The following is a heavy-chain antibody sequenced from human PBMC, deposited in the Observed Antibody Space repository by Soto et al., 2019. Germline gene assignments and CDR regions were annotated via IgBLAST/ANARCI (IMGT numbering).Heavy chain of an antibody. J-gene: IGHJ4*02. CDR1: GYTLTELS. D-gene: IGHD6-13*01. CDR2: FDPEDGET. Sequence: ASVKVSCQVSGYTLTELSMHWVRQAPGKGLEWMGGFDPEDGETIYAQKFQGRVTMTEDTSTDTAYMELSSLRSEDTAVYYCATSGIAAAGSDYWGQGTLVTVSS. CDR3: ATSGIAAAGSDY. V-gene: IGHV1-24*01.